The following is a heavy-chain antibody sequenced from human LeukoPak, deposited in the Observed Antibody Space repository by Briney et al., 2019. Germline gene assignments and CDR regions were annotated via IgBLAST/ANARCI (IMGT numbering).Heavy chain of an antibody. V-gene: IGHV3-33*06. CDR2: IWYDGSNK. CDR3: AKDRGASCYNIFDY. Sequence: GGSLRLSCAASGFTFSSYGMHWVRQAPGKGLEWVAVIWYDGSNKYYADSVKGRFTISRDNSKNTLYLQMNSLRAEDTAVYYCAKDRGASCYNIFDYWGQGILVTVSS. D-gene: IGHD2-2*02. CDR1: GFTFSSYG. J-gene: IGHJ4*02.